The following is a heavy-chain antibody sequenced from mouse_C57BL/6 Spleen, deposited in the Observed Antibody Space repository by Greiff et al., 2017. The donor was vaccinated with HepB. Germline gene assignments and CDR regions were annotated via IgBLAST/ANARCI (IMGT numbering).Heavy chain of an antibody. CDR1: GYSITSGYY. J-gene: IGHJ1*03. D-gene: IGHD1-1*01. CDR2: IRSDGSN. V-gene: IGHV3-6*01. CDR3: ARDKGLYYGSSYEYFDV. Sequence: EVKLMESGPGLVKPSQSLSLTCSVTGYSITSGYYWNWIRQFPGNKLEWMGSIRSDGSNNYNPSLKHLISITRDTSTNQFFLKLNSVTTEDTATYYCARDKGLYYGSSYEYFDVWGTGTTVTVSS.